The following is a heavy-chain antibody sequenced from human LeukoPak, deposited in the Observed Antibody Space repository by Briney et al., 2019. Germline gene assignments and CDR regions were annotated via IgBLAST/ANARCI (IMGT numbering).Heavy chain of an antibody. D-gene: IGHD6-13*01. CDR3: ARRISYSSSWSYGMDV. CDR2: ISYDGSNK. CDR1: GFTFSSYA. J-gene: IGHJ6*02. V-gene: IGHV3-30*14. Sequence: GRSLRLSCAASGFTFSSYAMHWVRQAPGKGLEWVAVISYDGSNKYYADSVKGRFTISRDNSKNTLYLQMGSLRAEDMAVYYCARRISYSSSWSYGMDVWGQGTTVTVSS.